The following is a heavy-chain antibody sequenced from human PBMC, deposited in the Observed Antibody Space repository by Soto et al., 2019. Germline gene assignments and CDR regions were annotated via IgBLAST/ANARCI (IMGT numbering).Heavy chain of an antibody. Sequence: ASVKVSCKASGGTFSSYAISWVRQAPGQGLEWMGGIIPIFGTANYAQKFQGRVTITADESTSTAYMELSSLRSEDTAVYYCARDEVRNTAMVPEDYYYGMDVWGQGTTVTVSS. CDR2: IIPIFGTA. D-gene: IGHD5-18*01. CDR1: GGTFSSYA. V-gene: IGHV1-69*13. CDR3: ARDEVRNTAMVPEDYYYGMDV. J-gene: IGHJ6*02.